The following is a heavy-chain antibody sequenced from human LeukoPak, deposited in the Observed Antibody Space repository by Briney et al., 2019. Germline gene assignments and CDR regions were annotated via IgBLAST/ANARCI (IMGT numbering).Heavy chain of an antibody. D-gene: IGHD2-15*01. Sequence: GSSVKVSCKASGGTFSSYAISRVRQAPGQGLEWMGRIIPILGIANYAQKFQGGVTITADKSTSTAYTELSSLRSEDTAVYYCAREHGIXCXXXXXPXYXDYWGXGTLVTV. CDR3: AREHGIXCXXXXXPXYXDY. CDR2: IIPILGIA. CDR1: GGTFSSYA. J-gene: IGHJ4*02. V-gene: IGHV1-69*04.